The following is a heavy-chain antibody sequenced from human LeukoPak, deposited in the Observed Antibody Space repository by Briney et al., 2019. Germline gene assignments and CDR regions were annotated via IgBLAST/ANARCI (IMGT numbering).Heavy chain of an antibody. CDR3: ARSRTIFGVTYYFDY. J-gene: IGHJ4*02. V-gene: IGHV4-34*01. CDR2: INHSGST. Sequence: PSETLSLTCAVYGGSFSGYYWSWIRQPPGKGLEWIGGINHSGSTNYNPSLKSRVTISVDTSKNQFSLKLSSVTAADTAVYYCARSRTIFGVTYYFDYWGQGTLVTVSS. D-gene: IGHD3-3*01. CDR1: GGSFSGYY.